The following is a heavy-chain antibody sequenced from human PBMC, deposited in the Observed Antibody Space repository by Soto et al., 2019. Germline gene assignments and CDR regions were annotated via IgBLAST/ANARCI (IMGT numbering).Heavy chain of an antibody. V-gene: IGHV1-2*02. J-gene: IGHJ3*02. CDR2: INPHSGAT. CDR1: GYTFGDYY. Sequence: GASVKVSCKTSGYTFGDYYIHWVRQAPGQRLQWMAWINPHSGATKFAQEFQDRVTLTSDTSITTAYMELRNLKSDDSAIYYCARPPNPWEPYAFHIWGQGTMVTVSS. D-gene: IGHD1-26*01. CDR3: ARPPNPWEPYAFHI.